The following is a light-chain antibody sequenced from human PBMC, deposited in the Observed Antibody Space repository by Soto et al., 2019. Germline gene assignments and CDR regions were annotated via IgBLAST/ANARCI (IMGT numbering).Light chain of an antibody. CDR1: NSNIGTGTNP. J-gene: IGLJ2*01. V-gene: IGLV1-36*01. Sequence: QSALTQPPSVSQAPRQRVTISCSGSNSNIGTGTNPVNWYQQLPGKAPKLLIYYDHLLPSGVSDRFSGSKSGTSASLAISGLQSEDEAHYYCSAWDDSLNGWVFGGGTKLTVL. CDR3: SAWDDSLNGWV. CDR2: YDH.